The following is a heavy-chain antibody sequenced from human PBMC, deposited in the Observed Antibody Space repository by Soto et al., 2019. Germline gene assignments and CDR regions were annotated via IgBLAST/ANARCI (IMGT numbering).Heavy chain of an antibody. D-gene: IGHD2-2*01. J-gene: IGHJ5*02. CDR1: GYTFTSYA. CDR3: AREFGYCSSTSCYGGLASGFDP. Sequence: ASVKVSCKASGYTFTSYAMHWVRQAPGQRLEWMGWINAGNGNTKYSQKFQGRVTITRDTSASTAYMELSSLRSEDTAVYYCAREFGYCSSTSCYGGLASGFDPWGQGTLVTVSS. V-gene: IGHV1-3*01. CDR2: INAGNGNT.